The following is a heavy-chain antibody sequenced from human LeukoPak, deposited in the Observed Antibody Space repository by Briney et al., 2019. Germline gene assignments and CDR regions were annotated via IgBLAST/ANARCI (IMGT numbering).Heavy chain of an antibody. D-gene: IGHD6-13*01. V-gene: IGHV3-7*01. Sequence: GGSLRLSCAASGFTFSSYWMSWVRQAPGKGLECVANINQDGSKVYYVDSVKGRFTISRDKAKKSLFLQMNSQRAEDTAVYYCARPIYSSSWDAFNIWGQGTMVTVSS. CDR1: GFTFSSYW. J-gene: IGHJ3*02. CDR3: ARPIYSSSWDAFNI. CDR2: INQDGSKV.